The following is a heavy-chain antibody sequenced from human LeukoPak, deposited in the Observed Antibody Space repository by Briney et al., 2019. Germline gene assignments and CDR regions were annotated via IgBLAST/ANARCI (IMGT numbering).Heavy chain of an antibody. J-gene: IGHJ5*02. V-gene: IGHV1-2*02. CDR1: GYTFTGYY. CDR3: ARSRSLITTTIIVIRRPWFDP. D-gene: IGHD3-22*01. CDR2: INPNSGGT. Sequence: ASVKVSCKXSGYTFTGYYMHWVRQAPGQGLEWMGGINPNSGGTNYAQKFQGRVTMTRDTSISTAYMELSRLRSDDTAVYYCARSRSLITTTIIVIRRPWFDPWGQGTLVTVSS.